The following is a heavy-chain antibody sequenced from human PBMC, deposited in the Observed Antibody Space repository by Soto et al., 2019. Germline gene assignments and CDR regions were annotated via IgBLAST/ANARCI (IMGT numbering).Heavy chain of an antibody. Sequence: EVQLVESGGGLVQPGGSLRLSCAASGFIFSDSWMSWVRQSPGRGLEWVTNINEDGSQQYYVASVKGRFTISRDNARQSVYPQMNSLRVEDTAVYFCVRGRSTENPWGQGTVVTVSS. CDR2: INEDGSQQ. CDR1: GFIFSDSW. CDR3: VRGRSTENP. V-gene: IGHV3-7*03. J-gene: IGHJ5*02.